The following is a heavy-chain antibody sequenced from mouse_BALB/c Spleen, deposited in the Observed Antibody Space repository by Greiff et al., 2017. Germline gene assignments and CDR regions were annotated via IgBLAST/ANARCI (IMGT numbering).Heavy chain of an antibody. CDR2: INPSTGYT. J-gene: IGHJ4*01. V-gene: IGHV1-7*01. CDR3: ARRGYGSSYGAMDY. Sequence: VQLQQSGAELAKPGASVKMSCKASGYTFTSYWMHWVKQRPGQGLEWIGYINPSTGYTVYNQKFKDKATLTADKSSSTAYMQLSSLTSEDSAVYYCARRGYGSSYGAMDYWGQGTSVTVSA. CDR1: GYTFTSYW. D-gene: IGHD1-1*01.